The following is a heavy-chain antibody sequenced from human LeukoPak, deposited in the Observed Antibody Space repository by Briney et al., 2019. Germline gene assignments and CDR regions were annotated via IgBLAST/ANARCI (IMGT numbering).Heavy chain of an antibody. CDR1: GGSISSYY. D-gene: IGHD5-12*01. V-gene: IGHV4-4*09. CDR3: ARCSGYDWRSDY. CDR2: IYTSGST. Sequence: SETLSLTCTVSGGSISSYYWSWIRQPPGKGLEWIGYIYTSGSTNYNPSLKSRVSISVDTSKNQFSLKLSSVTAADTAVYYCARCSGYDWRSDYWGQGTLVTVSS. J-gene: IGHJ4*02.